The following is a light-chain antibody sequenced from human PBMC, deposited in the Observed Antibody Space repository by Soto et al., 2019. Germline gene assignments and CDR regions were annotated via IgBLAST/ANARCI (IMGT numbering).Light chain of an antibody. Sequence: QSALTQPASVSGSPGQSITFACTGSNNDVGTYSLVSWYQHHSGKAPKLLIYEVSKRPSGVSNRFSGSKSGNTAFLTISGLQAEDEANYFCCSYAGSSTLLFGGGTKLTVL. CDR3: CSYAGSSTLL. V-gene: IGLV2-23*02. CDR1: NNDVGTYSL. J-gene: IGLJ2*01. CDR2: EVS.